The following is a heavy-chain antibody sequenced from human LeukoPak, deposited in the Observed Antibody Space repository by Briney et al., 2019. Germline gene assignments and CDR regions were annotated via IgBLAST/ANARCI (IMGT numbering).Heavy chain of an antibody. D-gene: IGHD2-15*01. CDR1: GFTFCDYA. Sequence: GGSLRLSCTASGFTFCDYAMSWVRQAPGKGLEWVGFIRSKAYGGTTEYAASVKGRFTISRDDSKSIAYLQMNSLKTEDTAVYYCTREDLYCSGGSCHDNFDYWGQGTLVTVSS. J-gene: IGHJ4*02. V-gene: IGHV3-49*04. CDR3: TREDLYCSGGSCHDNFDY. CDR2: IRSKAYGGTT.